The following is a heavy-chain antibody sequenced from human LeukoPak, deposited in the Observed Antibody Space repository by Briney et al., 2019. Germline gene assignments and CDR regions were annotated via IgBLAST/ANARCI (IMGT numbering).Heavy chain of an antibody. CDR3: AMTALDY. CDR2: ISSSSSTI. CDR1: GFTFSSYS. J-gene: IGHJ4*02. Sequence: GGSLRLSCAASGFTFSSYSMNWVRQAPGKGLEWISYISSSSSTIYYADSVKGRFTISRDNAKNSLYLQMNNLRVEDTAAYYCAMTALDYWGQGTLVTVSS. V-gene: IGHV3-48*01.